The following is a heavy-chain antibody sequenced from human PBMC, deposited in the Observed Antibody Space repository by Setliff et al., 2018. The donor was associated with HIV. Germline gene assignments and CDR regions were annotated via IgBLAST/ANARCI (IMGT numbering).Heavy chain of an antibody. V-gene: IGHV1-8*02. CDR3: ARAGAAETSHFDY. J-gene: IGHJ4*02. D-gene: IGHD2-15*01. CDR1: GYTFTSYD. CDR2: MNPNSGNT. Sequence: ASVKVSCKGSGYTFTSYDINWVRQAPGQGLEWMGWMNPNSGNTGYAQKFQGRVTMTKNTSISTAYMELSSLRSEDTAVYFCARAGAAETSHFDYWGQGTLVTVSS.